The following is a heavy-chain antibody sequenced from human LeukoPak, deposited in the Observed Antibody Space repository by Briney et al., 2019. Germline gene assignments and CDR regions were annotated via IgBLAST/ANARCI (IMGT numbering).Heavy chain of an antibody. J-gene: IGHJ5*02. CDR2: VYAAGST. D-gene: IGHD1-26*01. Sequence: GGSLRLSCAASGFTVSDNFMSWVRQAPGKGLEWVSVVYAAGSTHYADSVKGRFTISRDDAKESLYLQMNSLRAEDTAVYYCARNPIVGATTWFDPWGQGTLVTVSS. V-gene: IGHV3-66*01. CDR1: GFTVSDNF. CDR3: ARNPIVGATTWFDP.